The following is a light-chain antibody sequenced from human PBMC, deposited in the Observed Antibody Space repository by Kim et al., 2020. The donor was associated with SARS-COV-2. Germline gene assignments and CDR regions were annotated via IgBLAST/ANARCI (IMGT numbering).Light chain of an antibody. CDR3: SSYTSSSTSYVV. CDR2: DVS. J-gene: IGLJ2*01. CDR1: SSDVGGYNY. Sequence: QSALTQPASVSGSPGQSITISCTGTSSDVGGYNYVSWYQQHPGKAPKLMIYDVSKRPSGVSNRFSRSKSGNTASLTISGLQAEDEADYYCSSYTSSSTSYVVFGGGTQLTVL. V-gene: IGLV2-14*01.